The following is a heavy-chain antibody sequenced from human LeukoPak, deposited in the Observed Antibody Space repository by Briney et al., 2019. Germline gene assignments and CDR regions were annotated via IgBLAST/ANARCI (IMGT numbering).Heavy chain of an antibody. D-gene: IGHD2-2*01. CDR1: GYPFTSHD. CDR3: TRHTSPTFDY. Sequence: ASVKVSCKASGYPFTSHDINWVRQATGQAPEWMGWINPNSGDTGYAQKFQGRVTITRDTSISTAYMELTSLRSEDTAVYYCTRHTSPTFDYWGQGTLVTVSS. V-gene: IGHV1-8*01. J-gene: IGHJ4*02. CDR2: INPNSGDT.